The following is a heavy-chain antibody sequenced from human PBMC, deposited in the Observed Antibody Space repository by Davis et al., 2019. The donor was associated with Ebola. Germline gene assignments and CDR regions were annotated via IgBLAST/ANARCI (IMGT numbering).Heavy chain of an antibody. J-gene: IGHJ6*02. V-gene: IGHV3-21*01. CDR1: GFTFSSYS. D-gene: IGHD2-15*01. Sequence: GGSLRLSCAASGFTFSSYSMNWVRQAPGKGLEWVSSISSSSYIYYADSVKGRFTISRDNAKNSLYLQMNSLRAEDTAVYYCASPSGLLSYYYGMDVWGQGTTVTVSS. CDR2: ISSSSYI. CDR3: ASPSGLLSYYYGMDV.